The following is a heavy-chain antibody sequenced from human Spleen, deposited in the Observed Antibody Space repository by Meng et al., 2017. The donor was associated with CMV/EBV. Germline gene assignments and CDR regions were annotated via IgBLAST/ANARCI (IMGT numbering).Heavy chain of an antibody. CDR1: GYTFTSYG. CDR3: ARVRSSSWLGNWFDP. J-gene: IGHJ5*02. D-gene: IGHD6-13*01. CDR2: ISAYNGNT. V-gene: IGHV1-18*01. Sequence: ASGYTFTSYGISWVRQAPGQGLEWMGWISAYNGNTNYAQKLQGRVTMTTDTSTSTAYMELRSLRSDDTAVYYCARVRSSSWLGNWFDPWGQGTLVTSPQ.